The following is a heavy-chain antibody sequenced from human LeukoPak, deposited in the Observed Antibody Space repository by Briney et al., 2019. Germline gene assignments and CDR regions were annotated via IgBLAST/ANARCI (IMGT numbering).Heavy chain of an antibody. J-gene: IGHJ3*02. CDR1: GYTFTSFH. CDR3: AKDRGGSYTFYI. D-gene: IGHD3-16*01. CDR2: LNPGDGYT. V-gene: IGHV1-46*01. Sequence: ASVKVSCKASGYTFTSFHMHWVRQAPGQGLEWMGILNPGDGYTNYAQKFQGRVTVTRDKSTSTVYMELRSLRSEDTAVYYCAKDRGGSYTFYIWGQGTMVTVSS.